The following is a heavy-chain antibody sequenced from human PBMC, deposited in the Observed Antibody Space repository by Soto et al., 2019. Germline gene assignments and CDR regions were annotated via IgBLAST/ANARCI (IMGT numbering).Heavy chain of an antibody. D-gene: IGHD2-15*01. CDR3: ARVGFCSGGSCYGP. Sequence: GGSLRLSCAASGFTFSTYSMNWVRQAPGKGLEWVSSISSSSSYIYYADSVKGRFTISRDNAKNSLYLQMNSLRAEDTAVYYCARVGFCSGGSCYGPWGQGTLVTVSS. CDR1: GFTFSTYS. V-gene: IGHV3-21*01. CDR2: ISSSSSYI. J-gene: IGHJ5*02.